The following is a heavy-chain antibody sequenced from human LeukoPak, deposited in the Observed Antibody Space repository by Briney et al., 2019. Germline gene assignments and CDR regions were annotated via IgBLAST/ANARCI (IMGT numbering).Heavy chain of an antibody. CDR3: AKYLTYYYDSSGYARSLFFDY. V-gene: IGHV3-23*01. CDR1: GFTFSSLA. CDR2: IRSNGDTT. Sequence: SGGSLRLSCTASGFTFSSLAMTWVRQAPGKGLEWVSTIRSNGDTTYNADSVKGRFTISRDNSKNTLYLQMNSLRAEDTAVYYCAKYLTYYYDSSGYARSLFFDYWGQGTLVTVSS. D-gene: IGHD3-22*01. J-gene: IGHJ4*02.